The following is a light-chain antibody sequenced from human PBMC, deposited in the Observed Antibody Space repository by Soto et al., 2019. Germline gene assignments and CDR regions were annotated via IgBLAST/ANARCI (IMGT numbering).Light chain of an antibody. CDR2: DAS. V-gene: IGKV1-5*01. J-gene: IGKJ1*01. CDR3: QQYDTYSWT. CDR1: QSISSW. Sequence: DIQKTPSPSTLSASVVDRVRITCLASQSISSWLAWYQQKPGKAPKLLIYDASSLESGVPSRFSGSGSGTEFTLTISSLQPDDFATYYCQQYDTYSWTCGQGNKGDIK.